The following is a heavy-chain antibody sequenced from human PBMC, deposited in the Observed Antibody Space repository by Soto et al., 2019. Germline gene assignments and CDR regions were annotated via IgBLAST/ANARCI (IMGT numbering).Heavy chain of an antibody. CDR1: GFTFSSYA. V-gene: IGHV3-23*01. CDR2: ISGSGGST. D-gene: IGHD3-22*01. Sequence: PGGSLRLSCAASGFTFSSYAMSWVRQAPGKGLDWVSAISGSGGSTYYADSVRGRFTISRDNSKNTLYLQMNSLRAEDTAVYYCAKGAGITMIVVVIPPFFDYWGQGTLVTVSS. CDR3: AKGAGITMIVVVIPPFFDY. J-gene: IGHJ4*02.